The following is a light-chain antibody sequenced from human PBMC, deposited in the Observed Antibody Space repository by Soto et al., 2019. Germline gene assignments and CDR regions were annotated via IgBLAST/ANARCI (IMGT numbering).Light chain of an antibody. CDR3: AAWDDSLNGVV. Sequence: QSALTQPPSASGTAGPRVTISCSGGSSNIGSNTVNWYQQLPGTAPKLLLYSNNQRPSGVPDRFSGSKSGTSASLAISGLQSEDEAYYYCAAWDDSLNGVVFGGGTKVTV. CDR2: SNN. V-gene: IGLV1-44*01. J-gene: IGLJ2*01. CDR1: SSNIGSNT.